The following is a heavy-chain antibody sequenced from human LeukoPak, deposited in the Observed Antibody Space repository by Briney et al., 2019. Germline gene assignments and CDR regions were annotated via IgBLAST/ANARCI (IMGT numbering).Heavy chain of an antibody. CDR3: ARSLSTTGIDY. J-gene: IGHJ4*02. V-gene: IGHV4-34*01. Sequence: PSETLSLTCAVYGGSFSGYYWSWIRQPPGKGLEWIGEINHSGSTNYNPSLKSRVTISVDTSKNQFSLKLSSVTAADTAVYYCARSLSTTGIDYWGQGSLVTVSS. CDR2: INHSGST. D-gene: IGHD1-1*01. CDR1: GGSFSGYY.